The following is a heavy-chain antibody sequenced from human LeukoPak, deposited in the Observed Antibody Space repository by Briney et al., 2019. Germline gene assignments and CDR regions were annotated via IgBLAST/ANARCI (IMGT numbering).Heavy chain of an antibody. Sequence: PSETLSLTCAVYGGSFSDYYWSWIRQPPGKGLEWIGEINHSGSTNYNPSLKSRVTISIDTSKNQFSLKLSSVTAADTAVYYCAKYMVRGVKVRAFDIWGQGTMVTVSS. D-gene: IGHD3-10*01. J-gene: IGHJ3*02. V-gene: IGHV4-34*01. CDR2: INHSGST. CDR3: AKYMVRGVKVRAFDI. CDR1: GGSFSDYY.